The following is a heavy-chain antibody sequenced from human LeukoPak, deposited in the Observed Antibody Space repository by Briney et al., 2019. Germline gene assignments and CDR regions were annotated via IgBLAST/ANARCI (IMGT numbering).Heavy chain of an antibody. D-gene: IGHD6-19*01. CDR3: ARGSIAVAQLVSPGDY. J-gene: IGHJ4*02. CDR2: IYSGGTT. CDR1: GFTLGSNY. Sequence: PGGSLRLSCAASGFTLGSNYKSWVGQAPGKGLGGVSVIYSGGTTYYADSVKGRFTISRDNSKNTLYLQMNSLRAEDTAVYYCARGSIAVAQLVSPGDYWGQGTLVTVSS. V-gene: IGHV3-66*01.